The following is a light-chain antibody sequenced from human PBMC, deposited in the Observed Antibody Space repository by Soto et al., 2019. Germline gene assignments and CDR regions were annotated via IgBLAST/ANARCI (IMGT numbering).Light chain of an antibody. Sequence: DTQMTQSPSIVSASVGDRVTITCRASQNIRNWLAWYQQKPGKAPKVLIYGASNLESGVPSRFSGSGSGTEFTLTISSLRPDDFANYYCQQYYGHFGQGNK. CDR1: QNIRNW. V-gene: IGKV1-5*01. J-gene: IGKJ2*01. CDR2: GAS. CDR3: QQYYGH.